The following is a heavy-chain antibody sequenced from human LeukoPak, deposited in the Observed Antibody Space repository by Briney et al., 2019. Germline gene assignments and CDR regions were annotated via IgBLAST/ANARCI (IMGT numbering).Heavy chain of an antibody. V-gene: IGHV3-74*01. J-gene: IGHJ4*02. Sequence: GGSLRLSCAASGFIFSSYWMHWVRQAPGKGLVWVSRINSDGSSTSYADSVKGRFTISRDNAKNTLYLQMNSLRAEDTAVYYCASLLSGSNQINDYWGQGTLVTVSS. CDR1: GFIFSSYW. D-gene: IGHD3-16*02. CDR3: ASLLSGSNQINDY. CDR2: INSDGSST.